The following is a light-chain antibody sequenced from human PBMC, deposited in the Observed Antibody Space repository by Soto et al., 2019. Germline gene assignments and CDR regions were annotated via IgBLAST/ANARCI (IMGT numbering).Light chain of an antibody. V-gene: IGKV3-20*01. J-gene: IGKJ3*01. CDR2: GAS. CDR3: LQYGSSPFT. Sequence: EIVLTQSPGTLSLSPGERATLSCRASQSVWSSYLAWYQQKPGQTPRLLIYGASSRATGIPDRFSGSGSGTGFTLTISRLEPEDFAVYYCLQYGSSPFTFGPGTKVDVK. CDR1: QSVWSSY.